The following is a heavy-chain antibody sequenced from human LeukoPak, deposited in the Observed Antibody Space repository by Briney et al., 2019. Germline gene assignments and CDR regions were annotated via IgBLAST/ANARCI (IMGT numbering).Heavy chain of an antibody. D-gene: IGHD4-17*01. Sequence: PGRSLRLSCAASGFIFSSYGMHWVRQAPGKGLEWVSVIYSGGSASYADSVKGRFTISRDNFKNTLYLQMNSLRAEDTAVYYCARAVTKYWPFDSWGQGTLVTVSS. CDR1: GFIFSSYG. V-gene: IGHV3-53*01. J-gene: IGHJ4*02. CDR2: IYSGGSA. CDR3: ARAVTKYWPFDS.